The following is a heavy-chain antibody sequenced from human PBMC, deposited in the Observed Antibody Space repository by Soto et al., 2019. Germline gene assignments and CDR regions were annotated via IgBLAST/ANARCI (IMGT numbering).Heavy chain of an antibody. J-gene: IGHJ5*02. V-gene: IGHV1-24*01. CDR3: ATAPNCSSTSCPIDP. CDR2: FDPEDGET. D-gene: IGHD2-2*01. CDR1: GYTLTELS. Sequence: GASVKVSCKVSGYTLTELSMHWVRQAPGKGLEWMGGFDPEDGETIYAQKFQGRVTMTEDTSTDTAYMELSSLRSEDTAVYYCATAPNCSSTSCPIDPWGQGTLVTVSS.